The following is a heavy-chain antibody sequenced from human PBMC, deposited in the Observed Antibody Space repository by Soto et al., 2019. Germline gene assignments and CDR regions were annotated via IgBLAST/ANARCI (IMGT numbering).Heavy chain of an antibody. Sequence: ASVKVSCKASGYTFTGYYMHWVRQAPGQGLEWMGWINPNSGGTNYAQKFQGWVTMTRDTSISTAYMELSRLGSDDTAVYYCARAPRQLVSLDYYGMDVWGQGTTVTVSS. CDR1: GYTFTGYY. V-gene: IGHV1-2*04. J-gene: IGHJ6*02. D-gene: IGHD6-6*01. CDR3: ARAPRQLVSLDYYGMDV. CDR2: INPNSGGT.